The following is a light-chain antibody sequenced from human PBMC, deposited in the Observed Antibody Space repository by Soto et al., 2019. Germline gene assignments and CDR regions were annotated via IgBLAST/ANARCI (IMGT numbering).Light chain of an antibody. CDR1: SSYIGPYNH. V-gene: IGLV2-11*01. Sequence: QSVLTQPRSVSGSPGQSVTISCTRTSSYIGPYNHVAWYQQLPGKAPKLIIFAVSKRPSGVPDRFSGSKSGNTASLTISGLQAEDEADYYCSSYSGHYIYVFATGTKVTVL. CDR2: AVS. CDR3: SSYSGHYIYV. J-gene: IGLJ1*01.